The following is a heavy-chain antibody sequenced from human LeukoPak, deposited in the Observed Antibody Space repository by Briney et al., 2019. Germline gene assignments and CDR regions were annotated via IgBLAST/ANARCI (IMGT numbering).Heavy chain of an antibody. D-gene: IGHD3/OR15-3a*01. CDR2: IDHSGRT. V-gene: IGHV4-38-2*01. CDR3: ARGTGYLAYYFYAMDV. CDR1: GYYISSGYF. Sequence: PAETLSLTCAVSGYYISSGYFWGWIRQPPGKGLGWIGSIDHSGRTYYNPSLKRRVTISADTTKNQFSLRLSSVTAADTAVYHCARGTGYLAYYFYAMDVWGKGTTVTVSS. J-gene: IGHJ6*04.